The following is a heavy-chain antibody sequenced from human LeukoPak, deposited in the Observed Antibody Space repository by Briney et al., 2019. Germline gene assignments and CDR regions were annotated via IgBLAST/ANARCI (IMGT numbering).Heavy chain of an antibody. CDR2: ISGSTTDT. CDR1: GFTFSDNY. Sequence: PGGSLRLSCAAFGFTFSDNYMSWIRQAPGRGLEWVSYISGSTTDTNYADSVRGRFTVSRDNAKNALYLQMDSLTVEDTAIYYCIKNTRTPTYWGQGVLVTVSS. V-gene: IGHV3-11*06. CDR3: IKNTRTPTY. J-gene: IGHJ4*02. D-gene: IGHD1-14*01.